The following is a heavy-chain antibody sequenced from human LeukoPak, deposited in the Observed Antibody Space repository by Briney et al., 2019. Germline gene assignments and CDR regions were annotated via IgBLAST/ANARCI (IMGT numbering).Heavy chain of an antibody. J-gene: IGHJ4*02. CDR2: ISGSGGST. CDR3: AKRSGQQLVLFAIDY. Sequence: GGSLRLSCAASGFTFSSYAMSWVRQAPGKGLEWVSAISGSGGSTYYADSVKGRFTISRDNSRNTLYLQMNSLRAEDTAVYYCAKRSGQQLVLFAIDYWGQGTLVTVSS. D-gene: IGHD6-13*01. CDR1: GFTFSSYA. V-gene: IGHV3-23*01.